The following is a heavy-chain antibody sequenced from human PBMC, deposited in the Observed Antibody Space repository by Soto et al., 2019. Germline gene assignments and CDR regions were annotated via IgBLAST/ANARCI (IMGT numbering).Heavy chain of an antibody. V-gene: IGHV3-30-3*01. CDR1: GFTFSGRF. J-gene: IGHJ1*01. CDR3: AREVESSGDAGTFQL. Sequence: QVQLVESGGAVLQPGRSLRLSCAASGFTFSGRFFHWVRQTPGKGLKWVGRISDDGNKQYADSVKARFTISRDNSKNELHLEMNSLRVEDTALYYCAREVESSGDAGTFQLWGQGT. D-gene: IGHD3-22*01. CDR2: ISDDGNK.